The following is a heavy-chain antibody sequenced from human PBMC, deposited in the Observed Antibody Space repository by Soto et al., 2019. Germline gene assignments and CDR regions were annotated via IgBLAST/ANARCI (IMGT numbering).Heavy chain of an antibody. D-gene: IGHD3-10*01. J-gene: IGHJ4*02. Sequence: PSETLSLTSPVSGDYISSSSFYWGWIRQPPGKWLEWIGSFYYSGSTYYNPSLKSRVTISVDTSKNQFSLKLSSVTAADTAVYYCARSLITMVPEADWGQGTLVTVSS. CDR2: FYYSGST. CDR3: ARSLITMVPEAD. V-gene: IGHV4-39*01. CDR1: GDYISSSSFY.